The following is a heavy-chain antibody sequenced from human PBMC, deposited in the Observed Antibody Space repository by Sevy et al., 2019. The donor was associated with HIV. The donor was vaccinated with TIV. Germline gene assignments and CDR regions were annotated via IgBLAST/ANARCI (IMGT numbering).Heavy chain of an antibody. D-gene: IGHD3-22*01. Sequence: GSLRLSCAAPGFTFSSYWMTWVRQAPGKGLEWVANIKQDMSEKYYADSVKGRFTISRDNARNSLYLQMESLRAEETAVYYCARAQQVTMLVVIGGLYFDFWGQGTLVTVSS. J-gene: IGHJ4*02. CDR3: ARAQQVTMLVVIGGLYFDF. CDR1: GFTFSSYW. V-gene: IGHV3-7*01. CDR2: IKQDMSEK.